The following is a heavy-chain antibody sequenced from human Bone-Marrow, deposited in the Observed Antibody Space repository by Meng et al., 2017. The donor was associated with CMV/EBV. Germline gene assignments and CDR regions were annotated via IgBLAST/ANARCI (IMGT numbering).Heavy chain of an antibody. CDR2: IYYSGST. J-gene: IGHJ6*02. CDR1: GGSISSYY. V-gene: IGHV4-59*01. D-gene: IGHD2-2*01. CDR3: AREGGYCSSTSCYYYYGMDV. Sequence: SETLSLTCTVSGGSISSYYWSWIRQPPGKGLEWIGYIYYSGSTNYNPSLKSRVTISVDTSKNQFSLKLSSVTAADTAVYYCAREGGYCSSTSCYYYYGMDVWGQGTTVTV.